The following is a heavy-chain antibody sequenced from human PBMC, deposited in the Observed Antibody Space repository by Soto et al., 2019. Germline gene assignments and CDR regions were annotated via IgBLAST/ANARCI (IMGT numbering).Heavy chain of an antibody. J-gene: IGHJ4*02. CDR2: ISSSSSYI. CDR1: GFTFSSYS. V-gene: IGHV3-21*01. Sequence: LSCAASGFTFSSYSMNWVRQAPGKGLEWVSSISSSSSYIYYADSVKGRFTISRDNAKNSLYLQMNSLRAEDTAVYYCARDRGVDTAMGWGQGTLVTVSS. D-gene: IGHD5-18*01. CDR3: ARDRGVDTAMG.